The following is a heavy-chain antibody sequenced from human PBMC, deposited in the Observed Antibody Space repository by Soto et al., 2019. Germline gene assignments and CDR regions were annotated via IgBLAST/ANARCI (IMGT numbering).Heavy chain of an antibody. Sequence: GASVKVSCKASGYTFTSYAMHWVRQAPGQRLEWMGWINAGNGNTKYSQKFQGRVTITRDTSASTAYMELSSLRSEDTAVYYCARRAGVLYCSSTSCYHNYYSYYMDVWGKGTTVTVSS. CDR1: GYTFTSYA. D-gene: IGHD2-2*01. J-gene: IGHJ6*03. V-gene: IGHV1-3*01. CDR2: INAGNGNT. CDR3: ARRAGVLYCSSTSCYHNYYSYYMDV.